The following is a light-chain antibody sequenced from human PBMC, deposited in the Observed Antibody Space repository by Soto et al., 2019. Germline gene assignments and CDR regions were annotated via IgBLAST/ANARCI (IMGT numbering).Light chain of an antibody. J-gene: IGKJ5*01. CDR1: QSVSDNY. CDR2: SAS. V-gene: IGKV3-20*01. Sequence: EIVLTQSPGTLSLSPGERATLSCRASQSVSDNYLAWYQQKPCQAPRLLLYSASSRDTGLPDRFSGSGSGTDFNLNISRLEPEDFAVYYCQQYGTSRITFGHGTRLEI. CDR3: QQYGTSRIT.